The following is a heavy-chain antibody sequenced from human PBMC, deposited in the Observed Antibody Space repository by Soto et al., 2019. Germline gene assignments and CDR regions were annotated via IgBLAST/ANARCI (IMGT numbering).Heavy chain of an antibody. D-gene: IGHD1-1*01. J-gene: IGHJ4*02. CDR2: ISYVGVNK. CDR1: GFTFSTYG. Sequence: QVQLVESGGGVVQPGRSLRLSCAASGFTFSTYGMHWVRQAPGKGLEWGAVISYVGVNKYYADSVKGRFTISRDNSKNTLYLQMNSLRAEDTAVYYCAKSVYNWNDGFFDYWGQGTLVTVSS. CDR3: AKSVYNWNDGFFDY. V-gene: IGHV3-30*18.